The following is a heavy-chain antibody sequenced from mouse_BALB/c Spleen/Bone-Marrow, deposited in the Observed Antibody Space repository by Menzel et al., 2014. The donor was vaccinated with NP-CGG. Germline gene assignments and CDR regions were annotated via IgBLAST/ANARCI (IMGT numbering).Heavy chain of an antibody. V-gene: IGHV1-7*01. CDR3: ARGNYEAMDY. CDR2: INPSTGNT. CDR1: GYTFTNYW. D-gene: IGHD2-1*01. J-gene: IGHJ4*01. Sequence: QVQLQQSGAELAKPGTSVKMSCKASGYTFTNYWMHWVKQRPGQGLEWIGYINPSTGNTEYNQKFKDKATLTADKSSNTAFMQLSSLTSEDSAVYFCARGNYEAMDYWGRGTSVTVSS.